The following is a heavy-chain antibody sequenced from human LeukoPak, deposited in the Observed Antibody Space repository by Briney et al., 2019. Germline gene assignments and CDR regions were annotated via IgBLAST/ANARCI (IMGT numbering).Heavy chain of an antibody. CDR3: AELGITTIGGV. D-gene: IGHD3-10*02. Sequence: GGSLRLSCAASGFTFSSYWMSWVRQAPGKGLEWVPVIYSGGSTYYADSVKGRFTISRDNSKNTLYLQMNSLRAEDTAVYYCAELGITTIGGVWGKGTTVTISS. J-gene: IGHJ6*04. CDR2: IYSGGST. V-gene: IGHV3-66*01. CDR1: GFTFSSYW.